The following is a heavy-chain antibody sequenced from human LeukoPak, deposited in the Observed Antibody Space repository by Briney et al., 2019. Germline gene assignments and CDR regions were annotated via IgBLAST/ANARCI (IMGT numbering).Heavy chain of an antibody. CDR2: IKEDGTEK. Sequence: PGGSLRLSCAVSGFTFSSYWMSWVRQAPGKGLEWVANIKEDGTEKYYQESVKGRFTISRDNAKNSLYLQMNSLRAEDTAVYYCAREVVLSTSAWFEYWGQGTLVTVSS. J-gene: IGHJ4*02. V-gene: IGHV3-7*01. CDR1: GFTFSSYW. CDR3: AREVVLSTSAWFEY. D-gene: IGHD3-22*01.